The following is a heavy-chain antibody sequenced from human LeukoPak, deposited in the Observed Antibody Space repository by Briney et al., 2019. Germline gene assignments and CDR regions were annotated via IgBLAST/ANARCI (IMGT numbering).Heavy chain of an antibody. V-gene: IGHV3-33*01. CDR2: IWYDGSNK. Sequence: GGSLRLSCAASGFTFSSYGMHWVRQAPGKGLEWVAVIWYDGSNKCYADSVKGRFTISRDNSKNTLYLQMNSLRAEDTAVYYCARDHDSSGYYYQYYFDYWGQGTLVTVSS. CDR1: GFTFSSYG. J-gene: IGHJ4*02. CDR3: ARDHDSSGYYYQYYFDY. D-gene: IGHD3-22*01.